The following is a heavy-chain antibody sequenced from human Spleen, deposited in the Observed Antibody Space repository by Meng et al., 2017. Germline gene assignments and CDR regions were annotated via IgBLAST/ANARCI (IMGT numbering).Heavy chain of an antibody. J-gene: IGHJ4*02. CDR1: RFPFSTYW. D-gene: IGHD3-10*01. CDR3: AREGAGETPFDY. CDR2: INSDGGST. V-gene: IGHV3-74*01. Sequence: GESLKISCAASRFPFSTYWMHWVRQAPGKGLVWVSRINSDGGSTRYADSVKGRFSISRDNAKNTLYLQMNSLRVEDTAVYYCAREGAGETPFDYWGQGTLVTVS.